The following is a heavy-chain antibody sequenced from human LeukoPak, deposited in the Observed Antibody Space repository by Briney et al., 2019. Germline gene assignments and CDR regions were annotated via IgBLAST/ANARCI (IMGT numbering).Heavy chain of an antibody. J-gene: IGHJ4*02. V-gene: IGHV3-30*03. Sequence: PGRSLRLSCAASGFTFSSYGMHWVRQAPGKGLEWVAVISYDGSNKYYADSVKGRFTISRDNSKNSLYLQMNSLRAEDTAVYYCARDETSGSYFLYWGQGTLVTVSS. CDR3: ARDETSGSYFLY. D-gene: IGHD1-26*01. CDR2: ISYDGSNK. CDR1: GFTFSSYG.